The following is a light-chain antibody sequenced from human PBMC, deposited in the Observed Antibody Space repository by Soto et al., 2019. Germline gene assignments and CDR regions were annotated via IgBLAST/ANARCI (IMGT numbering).Light chain of an antibody. Sequence: IQMTRSPSSLSASVGDRVTITCRASQSISSYLNWYQQKPGKAPKLLIYAASSLQSGVPSRFSGRGSGTDFTLTISSLQPEDFAAYYCQQSYSTPRTFGQGTKVEIK. CDR1: QSISSY. CDR3: QQSYSTPRT. CDR2: AAS. J-gene: IGKJ1*01. V-gene: IGKV1-39*01.